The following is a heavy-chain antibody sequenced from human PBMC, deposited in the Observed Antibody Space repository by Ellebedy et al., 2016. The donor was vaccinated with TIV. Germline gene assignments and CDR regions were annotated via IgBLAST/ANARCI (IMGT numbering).Heavy chain of an antibody. J-gene: IGHJ3*02. CDR2: IDQSGSA. CDR1: GFSFSGYW. Sequence: ESLKISCAASGFSFSGYWMSWVRQAPGKGLEWIGEIDQSGSANYNPSLKSRVTISVDTSKNQFSLKLTSVTAADTTFYYCARRQIASDGTCCAFDIWGQGTMVTVSS. D-gene: IGHD6-13*01. V-gene: IGHV4-34*01. CDR3: ARRQIASDGTCCAFDI.